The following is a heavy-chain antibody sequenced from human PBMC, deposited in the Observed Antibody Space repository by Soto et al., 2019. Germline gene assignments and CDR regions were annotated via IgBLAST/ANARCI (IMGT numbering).Heavy chain of an antibody. Sequence: EVQVVESGGGLVQPGGSLRLSCAASGFTFSSYCMSCVRQAPGKGLEWVARINQDGSEKYYVDSVKSLFTISRDNAKNALYLQMNSLRAEDTAVYYCARDYPGGSYYDFSGQGPLVTVSS. V-gene: IGHV3-7*03. CDR1: GFTFSSYC. J-gene: IGHJ4*02. CDR2: INQDGSEK. D-gene: IGHD1-26*01. CDR3: ARDYPGGSYYDF.